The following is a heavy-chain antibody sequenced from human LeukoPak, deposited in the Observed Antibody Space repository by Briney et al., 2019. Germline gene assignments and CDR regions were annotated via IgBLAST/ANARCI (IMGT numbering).Heavy chain of an antibody. CDR2: ISGSGGTT. Sequence: GGSLRLSCTASGFTFRNYAMTWVRQAPGKGLEWDSTISGSGGTTYYADSVKGRLSISRDNSKNTLSLQMNSLRAEDTAVYYCAKPSSIVIVPTALQRSLDYWGQGALVTVSS. D-gene: IGHD2/OR15-2a*01. J-gene: IGHJ4*02. CDR1: GFTFRNYA. CDR3: AKPSSIVIVPTALQRSLDY. V-gene: IGHV3-23*01.